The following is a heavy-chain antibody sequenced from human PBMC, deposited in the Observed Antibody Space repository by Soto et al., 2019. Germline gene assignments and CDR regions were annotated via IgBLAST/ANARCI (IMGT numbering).Heavy chain of an antibody. Sequence: SETLSLTCTVSGGSMISYYWSWIRQPPGRGLEWIGFIYYAGSTKYNPSLNSRVTISVDTSKNQFSLKLSSVTAADTAVYYCARHGMDYYDSSGYYYSPYYFDYWGQGTLVTVSS. D-gene: IGHD3-22*01. J-gene: IGHJ4*02. CDR1: GGSMISYY. CDR3: ARHGMDYYDSSGYYYSPYYFDY. V-gene: IGHV4-59*08. CDR2: IYYAGST.